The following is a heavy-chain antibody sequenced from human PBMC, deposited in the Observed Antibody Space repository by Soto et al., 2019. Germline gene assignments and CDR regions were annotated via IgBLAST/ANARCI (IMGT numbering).Heavy chain of an antibody. Sequence: ASVKVSGKASGYTFTIYGISWGRQAPGQGLEWMGWISAYNGNTNYAQKLQGRVTMTTDTSTSTAYMELRSLRSDDTAVYYCARNVAAAGTSYYYYGMDVWGQGTTVTVSS. J-gene: IGHJ6*02. CDR1: GYTFTIYG. D-gene: IGHD6-13*01. CDR3: ARNVAAAGTSYYYYGMDV. V-gene: IGHV1-18*04. CDR2: ISAYNGNT.